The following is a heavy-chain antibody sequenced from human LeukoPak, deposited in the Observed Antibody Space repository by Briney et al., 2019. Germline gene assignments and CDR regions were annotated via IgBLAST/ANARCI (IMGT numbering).Heavy chain of an antibody. Sequence: PGGSLRLSCAASDFDFSSHAMTWVRQAPGKGLEWVSAISISGTKTYYGDSVKGRFIISRDNSKNTLYLQMNSLRAEDTAVYYCARGLLYFIDYWGQGTLVTVSS. CDR1: DFDFSSHA. D-gene: IGHD2-8*01. J-gene: IGHJ4*02. CDR3: ARGLLYFIDY. CDR2: ISISGTKT. V-gene: IGHV3-23*01.